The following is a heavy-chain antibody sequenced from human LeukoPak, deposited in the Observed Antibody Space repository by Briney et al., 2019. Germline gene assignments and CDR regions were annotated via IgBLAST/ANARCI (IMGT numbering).Heavy chain of an antibody. Sequence: GXSLRLXCAASGFTFSSHWMTWVRQAPGKGMEWVANTNQDGSEIYYVDSVKGRFTISRDNAKNSLYLQMNSLRAEDTAVYYCARDSEYSSSFAFDIWGQGTMVTVSS. V-gene: IGHV3-7*01. CDR3: ARDSEYSSSFAFDI. CDR1: GFTFSSHW. J-gene: IGHJ3*02. D-gene: IGHD6-13*01. CDR2: TNQDGSEI.